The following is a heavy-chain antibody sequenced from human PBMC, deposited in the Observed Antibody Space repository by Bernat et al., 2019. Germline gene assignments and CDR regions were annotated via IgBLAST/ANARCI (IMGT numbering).Heavy chain of an antibody. CDR1: GYSISSGYY. J-gene: IGHJ3*02. D-gene: IGHD6-6*01. Sequence: QLQLQESGPGLVKPSETLSLTCAVSGYSISSGYYWGWIRQPPGKGLEWIGSIYHSGSTYYNPSLKSRVTISVDTSKNQFSLKLSSVTAADTAVYYCATALLAYSSSSDAFDIWGQGTMVTVSS. V-gene: IGHV4-38-2*01. CDR2: IYHSGST. CDR3: ATALLAYSSSSDAFDI.